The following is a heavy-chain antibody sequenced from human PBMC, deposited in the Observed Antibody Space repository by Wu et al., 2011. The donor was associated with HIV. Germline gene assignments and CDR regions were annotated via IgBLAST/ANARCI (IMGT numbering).Heavy chain of an antibody. CDR2: ISAYNGNT. V-gene: IGHV1-18*01. J-gene: IGHJ4*02. CDR1: GYTFTSSS. D-gene: IGHD3-22*01. CDR3: ARTYYYDSSGYPAYFDY. Sequence: QVQLVQSGAEVKKPGASVKVSCKASGYTFTSSSINWVRQAPGQGLEWMGWISAYNGNTNYAQKLQGRVTMTTDTSTSTAYMELRSLRSDDTAVYYCARTYYYDSSGYPAYFDYVGQGTLVTVSS.